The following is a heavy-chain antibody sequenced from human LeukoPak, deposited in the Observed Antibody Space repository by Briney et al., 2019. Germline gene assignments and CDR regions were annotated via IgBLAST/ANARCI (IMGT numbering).Heavy chain of an antibody. CDR1: GDPINSYY. V-gene: IGHV4-59*01. Sequence: SETLSLTCTVSGDPINSYYWSWLRQPPGKGLEWIVYIYYSGSTNYNPSLKSRVTISVDTSKNQFSLKLSSVTAADTAVYYCARGDYVWGSNRLGWFDPWGQGTQVTVSS. J-gene: IGHJ5*02. CDR3: ARGDYVWGSNRLGWFDP. CDR2: IYYSGST. D-gene: IGHD3-16*02.